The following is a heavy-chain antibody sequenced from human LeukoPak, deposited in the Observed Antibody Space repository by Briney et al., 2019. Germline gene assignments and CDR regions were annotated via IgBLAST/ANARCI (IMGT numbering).Heavy chain of an antibody. D-gene: IGHD3-3*01. Sequence: SETLPLTCTVSGGSISSYYWSWIRQPPGKGLEWIGYISYSGSTYYNPSLKSRVTISVDTSKNQFSLKLSSVTAADTAVYYCARGITIFGVVDFDYWGQGTLVTVSS. CDR2: ISYSGST. V-gene: IGHV4-59*08. CDR1: GGSISSYY. J-gene: IGHJ4*02. CDR3: ARGITIFGVVDFDY.